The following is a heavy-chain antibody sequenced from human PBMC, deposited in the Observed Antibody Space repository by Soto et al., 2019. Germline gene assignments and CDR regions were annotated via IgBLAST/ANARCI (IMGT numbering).Heavy chain of an antibody. V-gene: IGHV4-4*02. CDR3: ARAPRWEVQLERPPAY. D-gene: IGHD1-1*01. CDR1: GGSISSSNW. J-gene: IGHJ4*02. CDR2: IYHSGST. Sequence: QVQLQESGPGLVKPSGTLSLTCAVSGGSISSSNWWSWVRQPPGKGLEWIGEIYHSGSTNYNPSRKSRVTTSVAQDKSQFSLKLSSVTAADTAVYYCARAPRWEVQLERPPAYWGQGTLVTVSS.